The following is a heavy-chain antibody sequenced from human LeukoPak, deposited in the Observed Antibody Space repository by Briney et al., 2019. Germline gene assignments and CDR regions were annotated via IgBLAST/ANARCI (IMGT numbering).Heavy chain of an antibody. V-gene: IGHV3-53*01. Sequence: GGSLRLSCAASGFTVSSNYMSWVRQAPGKGLEWVSVIYSGGSTYYADSVKGRFTISRDNSKNTLYLQMNSLRAEDTAVYYCAREYYYGSGSYSYNWFDPWGQGTLVTVSS. D-gene: IGHD3-10*01. CDR2: IYSGGST. CDR1: GFTVSSNY. J-gene: IGHJ5*02. CDR3: AREYYYGSGSYSYNWFDP.